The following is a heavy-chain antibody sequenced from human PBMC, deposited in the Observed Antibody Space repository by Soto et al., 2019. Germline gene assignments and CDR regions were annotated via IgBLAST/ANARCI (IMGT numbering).Heavy chain of an antibody. CDR1: GFTFSSYA. Sequence: GGSLRLSCAASGFTFSSYAMSWVRQAPGKGLEWVSAISGSGGSTYYADSVKGRFTISRDNSKNTLYLQMNSLRAEDTAVYYCARAAVHCSSTSCYEGWGTNYYMDVWGKGTTVTVSS. CDR2: ISGSGGST. D-gene: IGHD2-2*01. V-gene: IGHV3-23*01. J-gene: IGHJ6*03. CDR3: ARAAVHCSSTSCYEGWGTNYYMDV.